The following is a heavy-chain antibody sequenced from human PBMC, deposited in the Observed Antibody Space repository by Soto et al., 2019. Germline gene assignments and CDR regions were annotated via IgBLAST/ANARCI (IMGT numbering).Heavy chain of an antibody. Sequence: GGSLRLSCAASGFTFSSYSMNWVRQAPGKGLEWVSSISSSSSYIYYADSVKGRFTISRDNAKNSPYLQMNSLRAEDTAVYYCERAVELVLGAFDIWGQGAMVTVSS. V-gene: IGHV3-21*01. D-gene: IGHD6-13*01. CDR2: ISSSSSYI. CDR1: GFTFSSYS. CDR3: ERAVELVLGAFDI. J-gene: IGHJ3*02.